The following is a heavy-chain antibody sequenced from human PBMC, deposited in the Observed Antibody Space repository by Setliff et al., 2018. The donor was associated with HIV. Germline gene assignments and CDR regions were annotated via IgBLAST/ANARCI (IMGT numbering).Heavy chain of an antibody. D-gene: IGHD3-22*01. V-gene: IGHV1-69*05. CDR1: GGSFSSYA. J-gene: IGHJ6*03. CDR2: IIPIFGTA. Sequence: SVKVSCKASGGSFSSYAISWVRQAPGQGLEWMGGIIPIFGTAKYAQKFQGRVTITTDESTSTAYMELSSLGSEDTAVYYCAGGLVYYMDVWGKGTTVTVSS. CDR3: AGGLVYYMDV.